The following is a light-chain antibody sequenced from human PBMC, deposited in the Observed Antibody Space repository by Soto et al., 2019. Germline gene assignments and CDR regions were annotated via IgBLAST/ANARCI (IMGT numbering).Light chain of an antibody. CDR3: KHYNSYSEA. CDR2: KAS. V-gene: IGKV1-5*03. J-gene: IGKJ1*01. CDR1: QTISSW. Sequence: DIQMTQSPSTLSGSVGDRVTITCRASQTISSWLAWYQQKPGKAPKLLIYKASTLKSGVPSRFSGSGSGTEFTLPSSSLQADDFATYYCKHYNSYSEAFGQGTKVELK.